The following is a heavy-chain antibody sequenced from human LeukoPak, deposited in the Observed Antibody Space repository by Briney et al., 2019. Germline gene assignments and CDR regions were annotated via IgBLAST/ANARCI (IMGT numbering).Heavy chain of an antibody. CDR1: GGSFSGYY. J-gene: IGHJ5*02. CDR3: ARRYRWFWFDP. Sequence: SETLSLTCAVYGGSFSGYYWSWIRQPPGKGLEWIGEINHSGSTNYNPSLKSRVTIPVDTSKNQFSLKLSSVTAADTAVYYCARRYRWFWFDPWGQGTLVTVSS. D-gene: IGHD2-8*02. CDR2: INHSGST. V-gene: IGHV4-34*01.